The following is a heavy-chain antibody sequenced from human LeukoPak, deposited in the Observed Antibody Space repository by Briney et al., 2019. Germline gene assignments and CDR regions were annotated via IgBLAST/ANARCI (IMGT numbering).Heavy chain of an antibody. D-gene: IGHD3-10*01. J-gene: IGHJ4*02. CDR1: GGTFSSYA. CDR2: IIPIFGTA. V-gene: IGHV1-69*05. Sequence: ASVKVSCNASGGTFSSYAISWVRQAPGQGLEWMGGIIPIFGTANYAQKFQGRVTITTDESTSTAYMELSSLRSEDTAVYYCARSSKGSGSYLRYWGQGTLVTVSS. CDR3: ARSSKGSGSYLRY.